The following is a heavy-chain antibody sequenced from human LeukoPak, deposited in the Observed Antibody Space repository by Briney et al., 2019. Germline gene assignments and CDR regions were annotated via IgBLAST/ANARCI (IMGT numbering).Heavy chain of an antibody. CDR3: ARFVTYYYDSSGNFRGVLFFDP. CDR2: IYYTGST. V-gene: IGHV4-59*12. CDR1: GGSISSYY. Sequence: SETLSLTCTVSGGSISSYYWSWIRQPPGQGLEWIGYIYYTGSTNYNPSLKSRVTISVDTSKNQISLKLSSVTAADTAVYYCARFVTYYYDSSGNFRGVLFFDPWGQGTLVTVSS. D-gene: IGHD3-22*01. J-gene: IGHJ5*02.